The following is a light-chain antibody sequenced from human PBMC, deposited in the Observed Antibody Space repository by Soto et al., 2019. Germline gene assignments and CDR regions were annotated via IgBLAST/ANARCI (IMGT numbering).Light chain of an antibody. CDR1: SSNIGNNA. CDR2: YDD. J-gene: IGLJ3*02. CDR3: AAWDDSLNGPV. V-gene: IGLV1-36*01. Sequence: QSVLTQPPSVSEAPRQRVTISCSGSSSNIGNNAVNWYQQLPGKAPKLLIYYDDLLPSGGSARFSGSKSGTSASLAISGLQSEDEADYYCAAWDDSLNGPVFGGGTKVTVL.